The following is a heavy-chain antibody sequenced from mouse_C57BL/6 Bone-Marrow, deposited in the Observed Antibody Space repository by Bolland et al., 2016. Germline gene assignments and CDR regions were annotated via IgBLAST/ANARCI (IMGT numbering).Heavy chain of an antibody. CDR3: AREGPYGKGYAMEY. CDR2: T. J-gene: IGHJ4*01. D-gene: IGHD2-1*01. V-gene: IGHV1-53*01. Sequence: TNYNEKFKSKATLTVDKSSSTAYMQLSSLTSEDSAVYYCAREGPYGKGYAMEYWGQGTS.